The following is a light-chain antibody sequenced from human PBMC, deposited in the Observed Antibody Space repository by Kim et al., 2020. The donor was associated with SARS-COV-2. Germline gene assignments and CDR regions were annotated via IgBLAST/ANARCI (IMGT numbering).Light chain of an antibody. Sequence: SYELTQPSSVSVSPGQTARITCSGDVLAKKYARWFQQKPGQAPVLVIYKDCERPSGIPERFSGSSSGTTVTLTISGAQVEDEADYYCYSAADNNVVFGGGTQLTVL. CDR1: VLAKKY. J-gene: IGLJ2*01. CDR2: KDC. CDR3: YSAADNNVV. V-gene: IGLV3-27*01.